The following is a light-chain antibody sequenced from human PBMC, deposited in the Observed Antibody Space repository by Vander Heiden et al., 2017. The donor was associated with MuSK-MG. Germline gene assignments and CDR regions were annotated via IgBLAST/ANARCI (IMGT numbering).Light chain of an antibody. J-gene: IGLJ2*01. V-gene: IGLV3-21*02. Sequence: SYVLTQPPSVSVAPGQTARITCGGNNIGSKSVHWYQQKQGQAPVLVVYDDSDRPSGIPERFSGSNSGNTATRPIRRVEAGDEADDYCQVWDSSRDHAVFGGGTKLTVL. CDR3: QVWDSSRDHAV. CDR1: NIGSKS. CDR2: DDS.